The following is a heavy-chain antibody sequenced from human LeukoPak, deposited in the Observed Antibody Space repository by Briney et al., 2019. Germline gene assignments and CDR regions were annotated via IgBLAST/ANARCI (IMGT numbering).Heavy chain of an antibody. V-gene: IGHV1-18*01. J-gene: IGHJ6*02. Sequence: GASVKVSCKASGYIFTNYALNWVRQAPGQGLEWVGWISAYNGNTNYAQKLQGRVTMTPDTSTSTAYMELRSLRSDDTAVYYCARDGPYYYGMDVWGQGTTVTVSS. CDR1: GYIFTNYA. CDR3: ARDGPYYYGMDV. CDR2: ISAYNGNT.